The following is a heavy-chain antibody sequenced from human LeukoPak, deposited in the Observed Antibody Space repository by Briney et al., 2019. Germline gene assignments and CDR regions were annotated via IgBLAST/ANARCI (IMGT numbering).Heavy chain of an antibody. CDR1: GFTFSDYW. CDR2: ISTDGTST. Sequence: PGGSLRLSCAASGFTFSDYWMHWVRQTPGKGLVWVSRISTDGTSTSYADSAKGRFTISRDNAKKTLYLQMNSLRAEDTAVYFCARVGSGITRDYWGQGTPVTVSS. D-gene: IGHD1-1*01. CDR3: ARVGSGITRDY. J-gene: IGHJ4*02. V-gene: IGHV3-74*01.